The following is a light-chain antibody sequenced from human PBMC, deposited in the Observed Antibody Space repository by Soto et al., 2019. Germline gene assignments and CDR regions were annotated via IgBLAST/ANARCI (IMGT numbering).Light chain of an antibody. CDR3: CSYAGSTTHVV. J-gene: IGLJ2*01. Sequence: VLTQPASVSGSPGQSITISCTGTSSDVGSYNLVSWYQQYPGKAPKFIIYEVSKRPSGVSNRFSGSKSGNTASLTISGLQAEDEADYYCCSYAGSTTHVVFGGGTKLTVL. V-gene: IGLV2-23*02. CDR2: EVS. CDR1: SSDVGSYNL.